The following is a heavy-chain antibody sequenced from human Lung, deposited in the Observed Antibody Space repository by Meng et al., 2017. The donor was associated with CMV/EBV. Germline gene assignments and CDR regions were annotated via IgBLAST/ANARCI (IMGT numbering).Heavy chain of an antibody. Sequence: SGYTFTGYYMHGVRQAPGQGREWMGWINPNSGGTNYAQKFQGRVTRTRDTSISTAYMELSRLRSDDTAVYYCARTYCSGGSCSSIFDYWGQGTLVTVSS. V-gene: IGHV1-2*02. CDR1: GYTFTGYY. CDR3: ARTYCSGGSCSSIFDY. CDR2: INPNSGGT. D-gene: IGHD2-15*01. J-gene: IGHJ4*02.